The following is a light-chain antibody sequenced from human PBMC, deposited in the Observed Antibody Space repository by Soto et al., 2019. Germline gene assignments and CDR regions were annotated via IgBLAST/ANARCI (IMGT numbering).Light chain of an antibody. CDR1: SSNIGAGYD. Sequence: QPVLTQPPSVSGAPGQRVTISCTGSSSNIGAGYDEHWYQQLPGTAPKLLISGNSNRPSGVPDRFSGSKSGTSASLAITGLQAEDEANYYCQSYDSSLSGWVFGGGTKLTVL. J-gene: IGLJ3*02. V-gene: IGLV1-40*01. CDR3: QSYDSSLSGWV. CDR2: GNS.